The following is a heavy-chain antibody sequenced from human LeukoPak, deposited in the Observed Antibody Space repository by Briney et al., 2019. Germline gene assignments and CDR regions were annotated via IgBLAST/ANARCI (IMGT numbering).Heavy chain of an antibody. V-gene: IGHV3-23*01. CDR3: AKGYDVVVTAILFDY. J-gene: IGHJ4*02. D-gene: IGHD2-21*02. Sequence: GGSLRLSCAASGFTFSSYAMSWVRQAPGKGLEWVSVISGSGGSRNDADSVKGRFTISRDNSKNTLYLRMNSLRAEDTAVYYCAKGYDVVVTAILFDYWGQGTLVTVSS. CDR1: GFTFSSYA. CDR2: ISGSGGSR.